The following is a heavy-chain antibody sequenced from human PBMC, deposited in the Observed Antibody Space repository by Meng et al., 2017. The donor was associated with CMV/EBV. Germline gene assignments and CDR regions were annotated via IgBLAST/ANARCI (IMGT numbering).Heavy chain of an antibody. CDR2: IYSGGSST. CDR1: GFTFSSSA. V-gene: IGHV3-23*03. J-gene: IGHJ4*02. Sequence: LSLTCAASGFTFSSSAMSWVRQAPGKGLEWVSVIYSGGSSTYYADSVKGRFTISRDNSKNTLYLQMNSLRAEDTAVYYCAKDSEGYCSSTSCYGAGYYFDYWGQGTLVTVSS. D-gene: IGHD2-2*01. CDR3: AKDSEGYCSSTSCYGAGYYFDY.